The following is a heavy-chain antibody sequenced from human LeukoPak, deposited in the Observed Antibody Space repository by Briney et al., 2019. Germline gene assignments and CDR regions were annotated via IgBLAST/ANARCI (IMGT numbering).Heavy chain of an antibody. D-gene: IGHD5-18*01. CDR1: GFTFSSYS. CDR3: ARSVDTTMVTGY. Sequence: PGGSLRLSCAASGFTFSSYSMNWVRQAPGKGLEWVSYADSVKGRFTISRDNAKNSLYLQMNSLRAEDTAVYYCARSVDTTMVTGYWGQGTLVTVSS. J-gene: IGHJ4*02. V-gene: IGHV3-21*01.